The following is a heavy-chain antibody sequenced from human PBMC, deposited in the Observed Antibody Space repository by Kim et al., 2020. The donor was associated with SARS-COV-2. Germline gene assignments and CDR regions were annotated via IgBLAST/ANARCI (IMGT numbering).Heavy chain of an antibody. CDR1: AFTFSSYG. D-gene: IGHD2-2*01. CDR3: AKASTASRYYYGMDV. J-gene: IGHJ6*02. Sequence: GGSLRLSCAASAFTFSSYGMTWVRQAPGKGLEWVSGISGSGTATYYADSVKGRFTISRDNSRNTLFLQMHRLRAEDTAVYYCAKASTASRYYYGMDVWGQGTTVTVSS. CDR2: ISGSGTAT. V-gene: IGHV3-23*01.